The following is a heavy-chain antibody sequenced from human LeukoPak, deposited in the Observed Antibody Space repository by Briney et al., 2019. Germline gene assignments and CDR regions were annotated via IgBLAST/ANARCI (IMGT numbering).Heavy chain of an antibody. J-gene: IGHJ4*02. V-gene: IGHV1-58*02. CDR3: AAVGVSYDSSGSSSY. CDR1: GFTFTSPA. Sequence: GTSVKVSCQASGFTFTSPAMQWVRQARGQRLEWIGWIVLGSGNTNYAQKFQERVTITRDMSTSTAYMELSSLRSEDTAVYYCAAVGVSYDSSGSSSYWGQGTLVTVSS. D-gene: IGHD3-22*01. CDR2: IVLGSGNT.